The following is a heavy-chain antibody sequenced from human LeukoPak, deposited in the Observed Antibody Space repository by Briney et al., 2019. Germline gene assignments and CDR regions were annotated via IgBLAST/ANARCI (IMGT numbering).Heavy chain of an antibody. Sequence: ASVKVSCKASGYTFSDYFMHWVRQAPGQGLEWMGWINPNSGGTNYAQKFQGRFTITRYTSISTAYMELSRLRSDDTAVYYCARDPIGIVPFDYWGQGTLVTVSS. D-gene: IGHD1-26*01. CDR2: INPNSGGT. CDR1: GYTFSDYF. J-gene: IGHJ4*02. CDR3: ARDPIGIVPFDY. V-gene: IGHV1-2*02.